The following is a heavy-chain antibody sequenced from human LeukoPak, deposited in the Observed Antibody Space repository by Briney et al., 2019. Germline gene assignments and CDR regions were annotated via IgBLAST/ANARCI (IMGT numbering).Heavy chain of an antibody. CDR1: GGSISSSSYY. Sequence: SETLSLTSTVSGGSISSSSYYWGWIRQPPEKGVEWIGSVYYSGSTYYNPSLKSRVTISVDTSENQFSLKLSSVTAADTATYYCARHRGDYDDYVWNYWGQGVLVTVSS. CDR2: VYYSGST. V-gene: IGHV4-39*01. D-gene: IGHD4-17*01. CDR3: ARHRGDYDDYVWNY. J-gene: IGHJ4*02.